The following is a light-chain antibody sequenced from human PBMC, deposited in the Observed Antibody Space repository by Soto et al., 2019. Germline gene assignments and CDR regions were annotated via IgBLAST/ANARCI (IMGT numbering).Light chain of an antibody. CDR3: QTWGTGTWV. J-gene: IGLJ3*02. V-gene: IGLV4-69*01. Sequence: QPVLTQSPSASASLGASVKLTCTLSSGHSSYAIAWHQQQPEKGPRYLMKLDSDGSHTKGDGIPDRFSGSSFGAERYLTISSLQSEDEADYYCQTWGTGTWVFGGGTKLTVL. CDR2: LDSDGSH. CDR1: SGHSSYA.